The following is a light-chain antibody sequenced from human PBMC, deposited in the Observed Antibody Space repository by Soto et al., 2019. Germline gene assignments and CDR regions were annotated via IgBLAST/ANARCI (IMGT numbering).Light chain of an antibody. Sequence: EIVLTQSPATLSLSPGERATLSCRASQSVSSYLAWYQQKPGQAPRLLIYDASNRATGIPARFSGSGSGTDFTLTISSLEPEDFAVYYCQQRSNWAEWTFGQGTKVEIK. CDR3: QQRSNWAEWT. J-gene: IGKJ1*01. CDR2: DAS. V-gene: IGKV3-11*01. CDR1: QSVSSY.